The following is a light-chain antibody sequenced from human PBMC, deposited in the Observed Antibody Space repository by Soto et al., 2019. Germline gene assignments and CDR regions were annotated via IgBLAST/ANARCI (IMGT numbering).Light chain of an antibody. V-gene: IGLV2-14*01. Sequence: QSALTQPASVSGSPGQSITISCTGTSSDVGGYNYVSWYQQHPGKAPKLMIYEVSNRPSGVSNRFSGSKSGNTASLTISGLQAEDEADYYCSSYTSSSTRVFGGGTTLTV. CDR2: EVS. J-gene: IGLJ3*02. CDR3: SSYTSSSTRV. CDR1: SSDVGGYNY.